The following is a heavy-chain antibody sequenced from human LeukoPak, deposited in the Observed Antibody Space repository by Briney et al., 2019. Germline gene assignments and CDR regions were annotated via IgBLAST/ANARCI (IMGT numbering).Heavy chain of an antibody. CDR1: GFTFSDYY. V-gene: IGHV3-11*01. J-gene: IGHJ3*02. CDR3: AKDWHRPRNAFDI. Sequence: GGSLRLSCAASGFTFSDYYMSWIRQAPGKGLEWVSYISSSGSTIYYADSVKGRFTISRDNAKNSLYLQMNSLRAEDTAVYYCAKDWHRPRNAFDIWGQGTMVTVSS. CDR2: ISSSGSTI.